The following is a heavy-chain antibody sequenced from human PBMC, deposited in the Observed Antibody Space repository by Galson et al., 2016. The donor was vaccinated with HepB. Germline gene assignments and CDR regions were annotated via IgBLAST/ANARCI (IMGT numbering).Heavy chain of an antibody. CDR2: ISSDSGTI. J-gene: IGHJ5*02. V-gene: IGHV3-48*01. CDR1: KFTFSTYT. D-gene: IGHD1-26*01. Sequence: SLRLSCAASKFTFSTYTMNWVRQAPGKGLEWVSYISSDSGTIYYADSVEGRFTISRDNAKNSLYLQMNSLRAEDTAVYYCARTAFSYSGSYWWFHPWGQGTLVTVSS. CDR3: ARTAFSYSGSYWWFHP.